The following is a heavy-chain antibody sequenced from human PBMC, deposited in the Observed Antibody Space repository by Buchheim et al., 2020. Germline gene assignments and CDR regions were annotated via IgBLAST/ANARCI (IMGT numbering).Heavy chain of an antibody. Sequence: EVQLVESGGGLVQPGGSLRLSCAASGFTFSSYWMIWVRQAPGKGLEWVANIKQDGSEKYYVDSVKGRFTISRDNAKHSLYPQMNSLRAEDTAVYYCARAERVGAFWPLFDYWGQGTL. CDR3: ARAERVGAFWPLFDY. CDR2: IKQDGSEK. J-gene: IGHJ4*02. D-gene: IGHD1-26*01. CDR1: GFTFSSYW. V-gene: IGHV3-7*01.